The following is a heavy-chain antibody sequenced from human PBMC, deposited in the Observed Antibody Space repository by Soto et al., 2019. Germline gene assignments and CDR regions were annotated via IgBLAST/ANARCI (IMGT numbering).Heavy chain of an antibody. J-gene: IGHJ4*02. D-gene: IGHD3-10*01. CDR2: IYTSGST. Sequence: ASETLSLTCTVSGGSISSYYWSWIRQPAGKGLERIGRIYTSGSTNYNPSLKSRVTMSVDTSKNQFSLKLSSVTAADTAVYYCARDRYYGSGSSGVDYWGQGTLVTVSS. CDR3: ARDRYYGSGSSGVDY. V-gene: IGHV4-4*07. CDR1: GGSISSYY.